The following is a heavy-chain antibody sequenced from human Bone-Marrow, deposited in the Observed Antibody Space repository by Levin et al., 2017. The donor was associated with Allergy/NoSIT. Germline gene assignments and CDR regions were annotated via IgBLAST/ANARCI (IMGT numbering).Heavy chain of an antibody. CDR1: GFTFSSYW. D-gene: IGHD3-22*01. J-gene: IGHJ6*02. CDR3: ASSGPYYYDSSGYRYYYYGMDV. Sequence: GGSLRLSCAASGFTFSSYWMHWVRQAPGKGLVWVSRINSDGSSTSYADSVKGRFTISRDNAKNTLYLQMNSLRAEDTAVYYCASSGPYYYDSSGYRYYYYGMDVWGQGTTVTVSS. V-gene: IGHV3-74*01. CDR2: INSDGSST.